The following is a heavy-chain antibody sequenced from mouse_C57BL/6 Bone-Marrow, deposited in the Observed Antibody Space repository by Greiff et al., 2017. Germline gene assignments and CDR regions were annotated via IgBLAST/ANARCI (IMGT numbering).Heavy chain of an antibody. CDR1: GYTFTGYW. CDR3: ARAYYSPLYAMDY. CDR2: ILPGSGST. V-gene: IGHV1-9*01. Sequence: QVQLQQSGAELMKPGASVKLSCKATGYTFTGYWIEWVKQRPGHGLEWIGEILPGSGSTNYNEKFKGKATLTADTSSNTAYMQLSSLTTEDSAIYYCARAYYSPLYAMDYWGQGTSVTVSS. D-gene: IGHD2-12*01. J-gene: IGHJ4*01.